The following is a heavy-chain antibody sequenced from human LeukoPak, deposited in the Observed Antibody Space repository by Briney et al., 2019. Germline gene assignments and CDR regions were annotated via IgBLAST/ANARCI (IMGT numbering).Heavy chain of an antibody. J-gene: IGHJ6*02. Sequence: PGGSLRLCCAASGFTFSSYGMHWVRQAPGKGLEWVAVISYDGSNKYYADSVKGRFTISRDNSKNTLYLQMNSLRAEDTAVYYCAKESYWCCGAVAGPYMDVWGQGTTVTVSS. CDR3: AKESYWCCGAVAGPYMDV. V-gene: IGHV3-30*18. CDR2: ISYDGSNK. CDR1: GFTFSSYG. D-gene: IGHD6-19*01.